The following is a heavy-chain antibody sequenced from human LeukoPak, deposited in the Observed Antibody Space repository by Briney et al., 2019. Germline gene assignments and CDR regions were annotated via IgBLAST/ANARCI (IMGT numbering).Heavy chain of an antibody. J-gene: IGHJ4*02. CDR3: AREFSGSYHQFDY. Sequence: GGSLRLSCAASGFTFSSYAMSWVRQAPGKGLEWVSYIISSGSTTNYADSVKGRFTISRDNGKNSLYLEMNSLRAEDTAVYYCAREFSGSYHQFDYWGQGTLVTVSS. CDR1: GFTFSSYA. V-gene: IGHV3-48*03. D-gene: IGHD1-26*01. CDR2: IISSGSTT.